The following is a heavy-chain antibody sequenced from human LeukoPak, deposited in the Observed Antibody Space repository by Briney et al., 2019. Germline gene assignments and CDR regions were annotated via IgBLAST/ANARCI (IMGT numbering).Heavy chain of an antibody. Sequence: SETLSLACSVDTVNHYHWNWVRQSAGTGLEWIGRVHTTSGNTFANPSLWGRVTVSIDTTKNEFLLQLTSMTAADTAVYHCARELRNIGEYYFDYWGQGVPVTVSS. CDR3: ARELRNIGEYYFDY. J-gene: IGHJ4*02. D-gene: IGHD1-14*01. CDR1: TVNHYH. V-gene: IGHV4-4*07. CDR2: VHTTSGNT.